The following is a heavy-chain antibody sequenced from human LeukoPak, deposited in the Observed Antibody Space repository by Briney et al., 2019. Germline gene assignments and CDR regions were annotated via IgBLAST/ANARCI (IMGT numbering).Heavy chain of an antibody. CDR3: ARDKYYDILTGYSHFDY. CDR1: GFTFSSYG. Sequence: GRSLRLSCAASGFTFSSYGMHWVRQAPGKGLEWVAVIWYGGSNKYYADSVKGRFTISRDNSKNTLYLQMNSLRAEDTAVYYCARDKYYDILTGYSHFDYWGQGTLVTVSS. CDR2: IWYGGSNK. J-gene: IGHJ4*02. V-gene: IGHV3-33*08. D-gene: IGHD3-9*01.